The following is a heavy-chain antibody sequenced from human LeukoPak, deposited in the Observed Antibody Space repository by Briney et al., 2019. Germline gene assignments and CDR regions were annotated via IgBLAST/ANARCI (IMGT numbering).Heavy chain of an antibody. CDR1: GFTFNHYG. V-gene: IGHV3-33*01. CDR3: ARGAQRGFDYSNSLQY. D-gene: IGHD4-11*01. Sequence: PGGSLRLSCAAAGFTFNHYGMHWVRQALGKGLEWVSVIWSDGTNKYYAASVKGRFTISRDDFDKTVYLQMSSLRPDDTGVYYCARGAQRGFDYSNSLQYWGQGTPVTVST. CDR2: IWSDGTNK. J-gene: IGHJ4*02.